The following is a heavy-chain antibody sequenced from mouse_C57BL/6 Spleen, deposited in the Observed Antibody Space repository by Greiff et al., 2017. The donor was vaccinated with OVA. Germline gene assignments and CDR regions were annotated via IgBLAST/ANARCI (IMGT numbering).Heavy chain of an antibody. V-gene: IGHV1-72*01. J-gene: IGHJ4*01. CDR3: ARPLHGSSYYAMDY. CDR2: IDPNSGGT. D-gene: IGHD1-1*01. CDR1: GYTFTSYW. Sequence: QVQLKQPGAELVKPGASVKLSCKASGYTFTSYWMHWVKQRPGRGLEWIGRIDPNSGGTKYNEKFKSKATLTVDKPSSTAYMQLSSLTSEDSAVYYCARPLHGSSYYAMDYWGQGTSVTVSS.